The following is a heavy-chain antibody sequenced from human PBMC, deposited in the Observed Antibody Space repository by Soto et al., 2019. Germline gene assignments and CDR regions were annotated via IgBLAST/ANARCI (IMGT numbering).Heavy chain of an antibody. Sequence: QVQLVESGGGVVQPGRSLRLSCAASGFTFSSYGMHWVRQAPGKGLEWVAVISYDGSTKYYADSVKGRFTISRDNSKNTLYLQMNSLRAEDTAVYYCANESCCDYRAPLFDLWGRGTLVSVSS. CDR2: ISYDGSTK. V-gene: IGHV3-30*18. J-gene: IGHJ2*01. CDR3: ANESCCDYRAPLFDL. D-gene: IGHD4-4*01. CDR1: GFTFSSYG.